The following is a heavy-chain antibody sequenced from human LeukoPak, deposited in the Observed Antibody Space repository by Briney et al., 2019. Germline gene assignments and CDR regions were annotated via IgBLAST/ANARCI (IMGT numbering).Heavy chain of an antibody. D-gene: IGHD1-14*01. J-gene: IGHJ2*01. V-gene: IGHV4-39*07. CDR1: GGSVSGSSYY. CDR3: ARGGNGWYFDL. CDR2: IYYSGTT. Sequence: SSETLSLTCAVSGGSVSGSSYYWGWIRQPPGKGLEWIVSIYYSGTTYYNPPLKSRATISLDTSQSQVSLKVNSVTAADTAVYFCARGGNGWYFDLWGRGTLVTVSS.